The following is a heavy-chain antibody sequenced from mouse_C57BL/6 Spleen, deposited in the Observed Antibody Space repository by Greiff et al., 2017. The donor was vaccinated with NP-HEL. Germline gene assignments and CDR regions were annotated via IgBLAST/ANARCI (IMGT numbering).Heavy chain of an antibody. J-gene: IGHJ1*03. V-gene: IGHV1-15*01. Sequence: VQLQQSGAELVRPGASVTLSCKASGYTFTDYEMHWVKQTPVHGLEWIGAIDPETGGTAYNQKFKGEAILTADKSSSTAYMELRSLTSEDSAVYYCTRFPHYYGSSYEYFDVWGTGTTVTVSS. CDR3: TRFPHYYGSSYEYFDV. D-gene: IGHD1-1*01. CDR1: GYTFTDYE. CDR2: IDPETGGT.